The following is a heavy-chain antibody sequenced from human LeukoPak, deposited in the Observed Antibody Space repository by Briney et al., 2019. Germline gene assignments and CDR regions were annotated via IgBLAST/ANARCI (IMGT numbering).Heavy chain of an antibody. CDR3: ARDDTDAFDI. CDR1: GYTFTSYG. Sequence: ASVKVSCQASGYTFTSYGISWVRQAPGQGLEGMGWSSAYNGNTNYAQKLQGRVTMTTDTSTSTAYMELRSLRADDSALYYCARDDTDAFDIWGQGTMVTVSS. V-gene: IGHV1-18*01. CDR2: SSAYNGNT. J-gene: IGHJ3*02.